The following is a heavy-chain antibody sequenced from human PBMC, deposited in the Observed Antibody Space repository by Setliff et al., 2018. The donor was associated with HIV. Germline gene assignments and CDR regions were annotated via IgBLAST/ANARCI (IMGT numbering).Heavy chain of an antibody. CDR1: GYTFTRHA. V-gene: IGHV1-69*13. J-gene: IGHJ6*03. CDR2: INTIFGTA. CDR3: AKGGYYDSTGYYYYYLYYLDE. D-gene: IGHD3-22*01. Sequence: ASVKVSCKASGYTFTRHAMSWVRQAPGQGLEWMGWINTIFGTANYAQKFQGRVTITADESTSTAYMELSSLRSEDTAVYYCAKGGYYDSTGYYYYYLYYLDEWGKGTTVTVSS.